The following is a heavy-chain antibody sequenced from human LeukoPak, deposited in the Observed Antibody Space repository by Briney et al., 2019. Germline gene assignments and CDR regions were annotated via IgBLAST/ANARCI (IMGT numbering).Heavy chain of an antibody. J-gene: IGHJ6*03. CDR1: GGSISSSSYY. CDR3: ARALYYDFWSGYWAGYYMDV. Sequence: SETLSLTCTVSGGSISSSSYYWGWIRQPPGKGLEWIGSIYYSGSTYYNPSLKSRVTISVDTSKNQFSLKLSSVTAADTAVYYCARALYYDFWSGYWAGYYMDVWGKGTTVTVSS. D-gene: IGHD3-3*01. CDR2: IYYSGST. V-gene: IGHV4-39*01.